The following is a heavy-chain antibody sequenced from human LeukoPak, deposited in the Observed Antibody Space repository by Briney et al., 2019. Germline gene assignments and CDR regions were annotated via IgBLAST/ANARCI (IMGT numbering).Heavy chain of an antibody. CDR2: INTRTGTP. Sequence: ASVTVSCMASGYTFTHYGINWMRQAPGQTFEWLGWINTRTGTPSYAPGFAGRFVVSLDTSDSTAYLQLTSLKAEDTAVYYCARDVGPGGTFDSWGQGTLVTVSS. CDR3: ARDVGPGGTFDS. J-gene: IGHJ4*02. V-gene: IGHV7-4-1*02. CDR1: GYTFTHYG. D-gene: IGHD1-26*01.